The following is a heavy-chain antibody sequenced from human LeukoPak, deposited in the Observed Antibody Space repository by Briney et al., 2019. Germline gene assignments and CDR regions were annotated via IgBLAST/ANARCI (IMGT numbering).Heavy chain of an antibody. Sequence: GSSVKLSCKVSGSSFNNYAIAWVRQAPGQGLEWMGGIISFFDTTDFAQRFQGRVTISADESSSTDYMELSSLRSEDTAIYYCARIIAGATGVYYMDIWGKGTSVTVSS. CDR2: IISFFDTT. V-gene: IGHV1-69*01. CDR1: GSSFNNYA. D-gene: IGHD1-26*01. CDR3: ARIIAGATGVYYMDI. J-gene: IGHJ6*03.